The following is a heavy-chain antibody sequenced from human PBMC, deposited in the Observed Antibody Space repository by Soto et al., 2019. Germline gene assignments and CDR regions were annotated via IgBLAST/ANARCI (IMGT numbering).Heavy chain of an antibody. CDR2: ISYDGSNK. D-gene: IGHD5-12*01. Sequence: QVQLVESGGGVVQPGRSLRLSCAASGFTFSSYGMHWVRQAPGKGLEWVAVISYDGSNKYYADSVKGRFTISRDNSKNSLYLQMNSLRAEDTAVYYCAKGPRGVATIRPYYFDYWGQGTLVTVSS. CDR1: GFTFSSYG. CDR3: AKGPRGVATIRPYYFDY. V-gene: IGHV3-30*18. J-gene: IGHJ4*02.